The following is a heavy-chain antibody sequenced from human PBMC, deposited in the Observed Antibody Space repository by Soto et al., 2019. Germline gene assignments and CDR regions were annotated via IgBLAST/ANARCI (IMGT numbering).Heavy chain of an antibody. CDR2: ISAYNGNT. V-gene: IGHV1-18*01. D-gene: IGHD6-13*01. J-gene: IGHJ4*02. CDR1: GGTFSNHV. CDR3: ARVVLTIAAAGTALVDY. Sequence: ASVKVSCKASGGTFSNHVFNWVRQAPRQGLERMGWISAYNGNTNNAKKLQGRVTMTTDTSTSTAYMALRSLRSDDTAVYYCARVVLTIAAAGTALVDYWGQGTLVTVSS.